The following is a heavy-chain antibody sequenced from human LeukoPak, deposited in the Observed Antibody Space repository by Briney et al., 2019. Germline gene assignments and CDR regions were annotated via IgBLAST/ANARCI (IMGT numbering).Heavy chain of an antibody. V-gene: IGHV3-30*02. CDR2: IGYDGSNK. CDR3: AKRVPITGFWSGYYTDWFDP. CDR1: GFTFSSYG. Sequence: PGGSLRLSCAASGFTFSSYGMHWVRQAPGKGLEWVAFIGYDGSNKYYADSVKGRFTISRDNSKNTLYLNMHSLRDEDTAVYYCAKRVPITGFWSGYYTDWFDPWGQGTLVTVSS. J-gene: IGHJ5*02. D-gene: IGHD3-3*01.